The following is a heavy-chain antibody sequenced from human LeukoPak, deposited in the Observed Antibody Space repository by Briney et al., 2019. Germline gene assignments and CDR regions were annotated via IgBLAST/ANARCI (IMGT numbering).Heavy chain of an antibody. D-gene: IGHD4-17*01. CDR3: ARPFSNDYGDSIGY. V-gene: IGHV1-2*04. CDR1: GYTFTSYY. Sequence: GASVKVSCKASGYTFTSYYMHWVRQAPGQGLEWMGWINPNSGGTNYAQKFQGWVTMTRDTSISTAYMELSRLRSDDTAVYYCARPFSNDYGDSIGYWGQGTLVTVSS. CDR2: INPNSGGT. J-gene: IGHJ4*02.